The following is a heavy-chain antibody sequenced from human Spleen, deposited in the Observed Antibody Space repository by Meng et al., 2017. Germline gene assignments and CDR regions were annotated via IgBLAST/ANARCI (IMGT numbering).Heavy chain of an antibody. J-gene: IGHJ4*02. CDR1: GFAFSSYA. CDR3: ARGGNGAVDY. V-gene: IGHV3-47*01. D-gene: IGHD1-1*01. CDR2: IGTGGDT. Sequence: GESLKISCAASGFAFSSYALHWVRRAPGKGLEWVSAIGTGGDTYYADSVMGRFTISRDNAKKSLYLHMNSLIAEDMAVYYCARGGNGAVDYWGLGTLVTVSS.